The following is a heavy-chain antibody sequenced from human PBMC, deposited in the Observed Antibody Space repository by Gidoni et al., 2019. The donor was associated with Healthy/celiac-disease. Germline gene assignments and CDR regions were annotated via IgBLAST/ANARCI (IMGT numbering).Heavy chain of an antibody. CDR3: ARAGDYYDSSGYYNYYGMDV. CDR1: GFTFSSDG. Sequence: QVQLVESGGGVVQPGRSLRLSCAASGFTFSSDGMHWVRQAPGKGLEWVAVIWYDGSNKYYADSVKGRFTISRDNSKNTLYLQMNSLRAEDTAVYYCARAGDYYDSSGYYNYYGMDVWGQGTTVTVSS. J-gene: IGHJ6*02. D-gene: IGHD3-22*01. V-gene: IGHV3-33*01. CDR2: IWYDGSNK.